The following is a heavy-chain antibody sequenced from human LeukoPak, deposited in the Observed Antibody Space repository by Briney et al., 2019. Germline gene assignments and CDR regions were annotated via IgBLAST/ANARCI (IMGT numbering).Heavy chain of an antibody. Sequence: ASVKVSCKASGYTFTSYGISWVRQAPGQGLEWMGWISAYNGNTNYAQKLQGRVTMTTDTSTSTAYMELRSLRSDDTAVYYCAGGYYYYDSSGYDAFDIWGQGTMVTVSS. J-gene: IGHJ3*02. CDR2: ISAYNGNT. V-gene: IGHV1-18*01. D-gene: IGHD3-22*01. CDR3: AGGYYYYDSSGYDAFDI. CDR1: GYTFTSYG.